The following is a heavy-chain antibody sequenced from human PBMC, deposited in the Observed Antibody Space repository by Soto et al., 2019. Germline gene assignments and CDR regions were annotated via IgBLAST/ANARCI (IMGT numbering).Heavy chain of an antibody. V-gene: IGHV3-30*18. CDR2: ISYDGSNK. Sequence: GGSLRLSCAASGFTFSSYGMHWVRQAPGKGLEWVAVISYDGSNKYYADSVKGRFTISRDNSKNTLYLQMNSLRAEDTAVYYCAKTWELLLYYYYGMDVWGQGTTVTVSS. J-gene: IGHJ6*02. CDR3: AKTWELLLYYYYGMDV. D-gene: IGHD1-26*01. CDR1: GFTFSSYG.